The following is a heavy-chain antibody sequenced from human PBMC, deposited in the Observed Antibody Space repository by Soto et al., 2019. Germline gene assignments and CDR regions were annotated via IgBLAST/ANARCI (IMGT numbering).Heavy chain of an antibody. CDR2: INPNSGAT. CDR1: GYTFTAHY. V-gene: IGHV1-2*02. D-gene: IGHD3-10*01. J-gene: IGHJ4*02. Sequence: WASVKVSCKASGYTFTAHYIHWVRQAPGQGLERMGWINPNSGATNYAQKFQGRITMTWDTSISTAYMDLSRLRSDDTDVYYCERDFSGTSLGAPYYFDSWGQGTLVTVSS. CDR3: ERDFSGTSLGAPYYFDS.